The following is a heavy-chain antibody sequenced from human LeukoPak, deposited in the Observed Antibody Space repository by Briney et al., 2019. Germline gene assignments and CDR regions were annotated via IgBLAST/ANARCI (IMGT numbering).Heavy chain of an antibody. Sequence: GASVKVSCKASGGTFSSYAISWVRQAPGQGLEWMGRIIPILGIANYAQKFQGRVTITADKSTSTAYMELSSLRSEDTAVYYCAREGDYYDSSGSPGAEYFQHWGQGTLVTVSS. V-gene: IGHV1-69*04. CDR3: AREGDYYDSSGSPGAEYFQH. J-gene: IGHJ1*01. CDR1: GGTFSSYA. D-gene: IGHD3-22*01. CDR2: IIPILGIA.